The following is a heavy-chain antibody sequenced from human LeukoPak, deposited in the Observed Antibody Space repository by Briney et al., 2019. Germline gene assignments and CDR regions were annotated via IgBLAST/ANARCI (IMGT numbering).Heavy chain of an antibody. CDR2: IYYSGST. CDR3: ARRFVGYDSSWGASDI. Sequence: SETLSLTCIVSGGSISGYYWSWIRQPPGKGLEWIGYIYYSGSTNYNPSLKSRVTISVDMSKNQFSLKLSSVTAADTAVYYCARRFVGYDSSWGASDIWGQGTMVTVSS. V-gene: IGHV4-59*08. CDR1: GGSISGYY. D-gene: IGHD6-13*01. J-gene: IGHJ3*02.